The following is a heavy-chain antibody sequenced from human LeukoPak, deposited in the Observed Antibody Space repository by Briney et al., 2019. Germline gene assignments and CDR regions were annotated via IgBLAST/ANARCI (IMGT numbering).Heavy chain of an antibody. CDR1: GFTFSSYA. J-gene: IGHJ2*01. Sequence: PGGSLRLSCAASGFTFSSYAMSWVRQAPGKGLEWVSAISGGGGSTYYADSVKGRFTISRDNSKNTLYLQMNSLRAEDTAVYYCAKNRAGYNWYFDLWGRGTLVTVSS. V-gene: IGHV3-23*01. D-gene: IGHD3-9*01. CDR3: AKNRAGYNWYFDL. CDR2: ISGGGGST.